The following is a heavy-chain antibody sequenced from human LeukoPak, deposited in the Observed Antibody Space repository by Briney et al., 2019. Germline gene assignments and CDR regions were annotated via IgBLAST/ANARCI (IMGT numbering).Heavy chain of an antibody. CDR2: IWYDGNNK. V-gene: IGHV3-33*01. Sequence: PGGSLRLSCAASGFTFSSYGFHWVRQAPGKGLEWVAVIWYDGNNKYYADSVKGRFTISRDNSKNTLYLQMSSLRAEDTAVYYCARQSGTGYYFDHWGQGTLVTVSS. D-gene: IGHD1-26*01. CDR1: GFTFSSYG. J-gene: IGHJ4*02. CDR3: ARQSGTGYYFDH.